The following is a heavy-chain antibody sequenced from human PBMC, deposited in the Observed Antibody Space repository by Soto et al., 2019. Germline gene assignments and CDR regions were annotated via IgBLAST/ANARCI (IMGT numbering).Heavy chain of an antibody. V-gene: IGHV4-30-2*06. Sequence: TLSLTCAVSGGSISSGDYSWSWIRQSPGKGLEWIGYTYYSGITYYNPSLKSRVTMSLDRSKNQLSLELTSVTAADTAVYYCARGENYGDYNWFDPWGQGTLVTVSS. CDR2: TYYSGIT. J-gene: IGHJ5*02. CDR1: GGSISSGDYS. D-gene: IGHD4-17*01. CDR3: ARGENYGDYNWFDP.